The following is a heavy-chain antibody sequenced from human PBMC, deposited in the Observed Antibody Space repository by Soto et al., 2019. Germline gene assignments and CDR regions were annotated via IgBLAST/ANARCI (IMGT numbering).Heavy chain of an antibody. CDR3: AIGGSWGPDF. CDR1: GFTFSDFW. Sequence: EVQVVESGGDLVQPGGSLRLSCVVSGFTFSDFWMSWVRQAPGKGLDWVANIKHDGSETYYVGSVEGRFTISRDNTKDSLYLQMNSLRAEDTAVYYCAIGGSWGPDFWGQGTLVTVSS. D-gene: IGHD2-15*01. CDR2: IKHDGSET. J-gene: IGHJ4*02. V-gene: IGHV3-7*01.